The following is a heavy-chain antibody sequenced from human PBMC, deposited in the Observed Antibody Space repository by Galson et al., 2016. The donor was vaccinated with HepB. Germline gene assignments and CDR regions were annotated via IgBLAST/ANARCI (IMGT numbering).Heavy chain of an antibody. J-gene: IGHJ4*02. CDR2: IKSDGSST. D-gene: IGHD2-21*02. CDR1: GFPFSMDW. Sequence: SLRLSCAGSGFPFSMDWMHWVRQAPGKGLEWVSRIKSDGSSTSYGDSVRGRFTISRDNAKNTLYLQMSILRAEDTAVYYCVREIRDCVGDCLGYWGPGTLVTVSS. V-gene: IGHV3-74*01. CDR3: VREIRDCVGDCLGY.